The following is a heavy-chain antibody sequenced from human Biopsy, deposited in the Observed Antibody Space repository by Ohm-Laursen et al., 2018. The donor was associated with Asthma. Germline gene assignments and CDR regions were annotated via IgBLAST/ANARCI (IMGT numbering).Heavy chain of an antibody. CDR2: VYYSGST. CDR3: ARDLGIVGATADGFNI. D-gene: IGHD1-26*01. V-gene: IGHV4-30-4*01. CDR1: RGSTISEDYY. Sequence: SQALSLTCTVSRGSTISEDYYWTWIRQPAGKGLESVVYVYYSGSTYYNPSLDSRVMISLDTSKNQFSLSLSSVTAADTDVYFCARDLGIVGATADGFNIWGQGTLVTVSS. J-gene: IGHJ3*02.